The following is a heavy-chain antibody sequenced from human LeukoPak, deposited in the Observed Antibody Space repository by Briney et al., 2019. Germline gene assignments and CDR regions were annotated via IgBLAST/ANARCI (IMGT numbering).Heavy chain of an antibody. V-gene: IGHV4-59*12. CDR3: ARDLSFDWFPYYFDY. CDR2: VFYSGTT. D-gene: IGHD3-9*01. Sequence: SETLSLTCSVSGGSITGYYWSWIRQPPGKGLEWIGYVFYSGTTLYNPSLKSRVTISVDTSKTQFSLKLTSVTAADTAVYYCARDLSFDWFPYYFDYWGQGILVTVSS. J-gene: IGHJ4*02. CDR1: GGSITGYY.